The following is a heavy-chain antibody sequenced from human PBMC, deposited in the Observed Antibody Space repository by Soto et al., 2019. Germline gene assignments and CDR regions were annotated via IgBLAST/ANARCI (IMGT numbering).Heavy chain of an antibody. CDR1: GFIFSGSA. CDR2: IRSKANSYAT. J-gene: IGHJ4*02. Sequence: EVQLVESGGGLVQPGGSLKLSCAASGFIFSGSAMEWVRQASGKGLEWVGRIRSKANSYATAYAVSVKGRFTISRDDSRNTAYLPMNSLKTEGTAVYYCARVVYDFWSGHPKGLDYWGQGTVVTVSS. CDR3: ARVVYDFWSGHPKGLDY. V-gene: IGHV3-73*02. D-gene: IGHD3-3*01.